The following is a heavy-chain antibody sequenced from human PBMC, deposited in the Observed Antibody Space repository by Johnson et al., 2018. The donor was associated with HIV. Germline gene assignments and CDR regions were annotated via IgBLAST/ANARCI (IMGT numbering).Heavy chain of an antibody. Sequence: QMLLVESGGGVVRPGGSLRLSCAASGITSRSYGMHWVRQAPGKGLEWVAVIRYDGSNKYYADSVKGRFTISRDNSKNTAYLIMNSLKTEDTAVYYCSLYCNGGDCSHAFDIWGQGTMVTVSS. J-gene: IGHJ3*02. V-gene: IGHV3-30*02. CDR2: IRYDGSNK. CDR1: GITSRSYG. D-gene: IGHD2-21*02. CDR3: SLYCNGGDCSHAFDI.